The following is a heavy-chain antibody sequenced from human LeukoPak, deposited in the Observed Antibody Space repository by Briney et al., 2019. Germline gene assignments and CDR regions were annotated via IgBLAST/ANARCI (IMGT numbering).Heavy chain of an antibody. CDR2: MNPNSGNT. D-gene: IGHD5-12*01. V-gene: IGHV1-8*01. CDR1: GYTFTSYD. CDR3: AIRTPVDIVATLGERVKKGLDY. Sequence: PLASVKVSCKASGYTFTSYDINWLRQATGQGLEWMGWMNPNSGNTGYAQKFQGRVAMTRNTSMSTAYMELSSLRSEDTAVYYCAIRTPVDIVATLGERVKKGLDYWGQGTLVTVSS. J-gene: IGHJ4*02.